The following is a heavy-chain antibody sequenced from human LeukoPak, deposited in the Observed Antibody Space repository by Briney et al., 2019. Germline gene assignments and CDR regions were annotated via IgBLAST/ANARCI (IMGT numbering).Heavy chain of an antibody. J-gene: IGHJ4*02. V-gene: IGHV3-48*02. Sequence: GGSLRLSCAASGFTFSRFGMNWVRQAPGKGLEWVSYISSSSSSIYYADSVKGRFTISRDNAKNSLYLQMNSLRDEDTAVYYCAQKGGADNWSQGTLVSVSS. CDR3: AQKGGADN. CDR1: GFTFSRFG. D-gene: IGHD2-15*01. CDR2: ISSSSSSI.